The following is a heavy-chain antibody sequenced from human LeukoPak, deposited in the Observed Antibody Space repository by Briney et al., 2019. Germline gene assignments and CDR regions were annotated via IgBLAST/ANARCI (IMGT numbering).Heavy chain of an antibody. V-gene: IGHV4-59*08. J-gene: IGHJ6*02. Sequence: SQTLSLTCTVSGYSINNYYWSWIRQPPGKGLEWIGYVSYSGTPDYNPSLKSRVTLSLDTSRNQFSLQLSTVTAADTAEYYCVRQKWDRLTYYYYGMDVWGQGTTVTVSS. D-gene: IGHD1-26*01. CDR2: VSYSGTP. CDR1: GYSINNYY. CDR3: VRQKWDRLTYYYYGMDV.